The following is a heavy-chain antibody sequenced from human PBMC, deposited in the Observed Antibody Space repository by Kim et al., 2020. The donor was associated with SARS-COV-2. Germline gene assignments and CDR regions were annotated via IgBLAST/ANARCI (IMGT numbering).Heavy chain of an antibody. Sequence: GGSLRLSCAASGFTFSSYWMHWVRQAPGKGLVWVSRINTDGSTITYADSVKGRFTISRDNAKNTLYLQMNSLRAEDTAVYYCTRVGFDLWGRGTLVTVSS. V-gene: IGHV3-74*01. CDR2: INTDGSTI. CDR1: GFTFSSYW. J-gene: IGHJ2*01. CDR3: TRVGFDL.